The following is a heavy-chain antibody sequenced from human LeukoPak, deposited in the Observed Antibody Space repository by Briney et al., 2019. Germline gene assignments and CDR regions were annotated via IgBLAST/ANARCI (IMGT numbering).Heavy chain of an antibody. CDR3: ASYGDYGDYYYYYMDV. CDR1: GYSFTGYY. Sequence: ASVKVSCEASGYSFTGYYIHWVRQAPGQGLEWMGWINPNSGGTNYAQKFQGRVTMTRDTSISTAYMELSRLRSDDTAVYYCASYGDYGDYYYYYMDVWGKGTTVTVSS. D-gene: IGHD4-17*01. J-gene: IGHJ6*03. CDR2: INPNSGGT. V-gene: IGHV1-2*02.